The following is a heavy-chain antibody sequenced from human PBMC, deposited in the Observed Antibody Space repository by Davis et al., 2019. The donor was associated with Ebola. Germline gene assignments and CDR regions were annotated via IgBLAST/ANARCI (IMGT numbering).Heavy chain of an antibody. D-gene: IGHD6-19*01. CDR3: ARVSAVAGNDY. CDR2: IYYSGST. J-gene: IGHJ4*02. V-gene: IGHV4-61*08. Sequence: MPGGSLRLSCGVSGGSLSSGGYSWSWIRQPPGKGLEWIGYIYYSGSTNYNPSLKSRVTISVDTSKNQFSLKLSSVTAADTAVYYCARVSAVAGNDYWGQGTLVTVSS. CDR1: GGSLSSGGYS.